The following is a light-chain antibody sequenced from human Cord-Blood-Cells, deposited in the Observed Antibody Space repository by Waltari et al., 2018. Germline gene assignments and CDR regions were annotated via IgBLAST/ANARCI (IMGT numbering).Light chain of an antibody. J-gene: IGKJ2*01. CDR3: RQSYSTPYT. V-gene: IGKV1-39*01. Sequence: DIQMTQSPSSLSASVGDRVTITCRASQSISSYLNWYQQKQGKVPQLLIYAASSLQSGVPSRISGSGSGRDFTITISSLQHEDFATYYCRQSYSTPYTFGQGTKLEIK. CDR1: QSISSY. CDR2: AAS.